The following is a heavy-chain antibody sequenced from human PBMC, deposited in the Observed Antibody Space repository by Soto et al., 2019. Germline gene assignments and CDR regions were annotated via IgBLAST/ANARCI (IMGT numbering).Heavy chain of an antibody. CDR3: ARDSLLTLSAVGIVPAYCDQ. J-gene: IGHJ4*02. Sequence: VQSGAEVTKPGASVKVSCKASGSSFSTNHISWLRQATGQGLEWMGWMRPSSGDSGFAHKVMGRVTIASDTPTNTVYIEPASLRSDDTALYYCARDSLLTLSAVGIVPAYCDQWGQGTLVTVSS. D-gene: IGHD3-3*01. V-gene: IGHV1-8*01. CDR2: MRPSSGDS. CDR1: GSSFSTNH.